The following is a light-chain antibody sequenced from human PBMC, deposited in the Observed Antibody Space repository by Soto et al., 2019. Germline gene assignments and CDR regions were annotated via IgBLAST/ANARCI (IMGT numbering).Light chain of an antibody. CDR3: QQFNSYPLT. CDR1: QGISSA. J-gene: IGKJ5*01. CDR2: DAS. V-gene: IGKV1-13*02. Sequence: AIQLTQSPSSLSASVGDRVTITCRASQGISSALAWYQQKPGKTPKLLIYDASSLESGVPSRFSGSGSGTDFTLTISSLQPEDFASYYCQQFNSYPLTFGQGTRLEIK.